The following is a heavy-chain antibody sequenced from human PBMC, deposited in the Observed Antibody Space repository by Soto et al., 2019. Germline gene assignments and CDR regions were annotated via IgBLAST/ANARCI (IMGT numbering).Heavy chain of an antibody. V-gene: IGHV4-61*01. CDR1: GGSVNSDNYY. D-gene: IGHD1-26*01. CDR2: IYYTGRT. J-gene: IGHJ4*02. Sequence: QVQLQESGPGLVKPSETLSLTCTVSGGSVNSDNYYWSWIRQPPGKGLEWIGYIYYTGRTNYNPSLVSRVTRSLDTSGNQFPLRLSSVTAADTAVFYCAREYSNSPAAFGYWGQGTLVTVSS. CDR3: AREYSNSPAAFGY.